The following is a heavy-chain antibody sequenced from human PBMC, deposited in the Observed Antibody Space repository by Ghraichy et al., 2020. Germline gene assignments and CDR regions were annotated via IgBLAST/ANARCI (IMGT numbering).Heavy chain of an antibody. CDR3: ARDASPIHCGGYSPDAFDI. CDR1: GFTFSNYE. CDR2: ISSTGSTT. V-gene: IGHV3-48*03. Sequence: GESLNISCAASGFTFSNYEMNWVRQAPGKGLEWVSYISSTGSTTYYTNYADSVKGRFTISRDNAKNSLYLQMNSLRVEDTAVYYCARDASPIHCGGYSPDAFDIWGQGTMVTVS. D-gene: IGHD4-23*01. J-gene: IGHJ3*02.